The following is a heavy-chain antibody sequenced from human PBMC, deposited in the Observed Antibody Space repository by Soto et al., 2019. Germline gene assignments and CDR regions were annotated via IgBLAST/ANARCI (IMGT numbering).Heavy chain of an antibody. CDR1: GVTFSSYG. Sequence: GGSLRLCCAASGVTFSSYGMHSVRQGQGERLELVAVMSSDAPKKYYVASLMVRLTISRENSSNQLYLQLNSLTAEDTAVYYWASIQLFSGMDVWGHGATVTVSS. V-gene: IGHV3-30*03. CDR2: MSSDAPKK. CDR3: ASIQLFSGMDV. J-gene: IGHJ6*02. D-gene: IGHD5-18*01.